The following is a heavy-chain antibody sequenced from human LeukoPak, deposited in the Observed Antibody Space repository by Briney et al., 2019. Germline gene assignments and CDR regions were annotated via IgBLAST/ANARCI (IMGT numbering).Heavy chain of an antibody. J-gene: IGHJ4*02. D-gene: IGHD2-15*01. CDR2: IYHSGST. V-gene: IGHV4-38-2*02. CDR1: GYSISSGYY. CDR3: ARGEGGPLDY. Sequence: SETLSLTCTVSGYSISSGYYWGWIRQPPGKGLEWIGSIYHSGSTYYNPSLKSRVTISVDTSKNQFSLKLSSVTAADTAVYYCARGEGGPLDYWGQGTLVTVSS.